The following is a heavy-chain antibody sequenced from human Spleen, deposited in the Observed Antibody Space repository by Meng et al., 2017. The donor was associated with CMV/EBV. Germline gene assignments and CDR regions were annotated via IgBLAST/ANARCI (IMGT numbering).Heavy chain of an antibody. V-gene: IGHV4-61*01. CDR1: GSPVNSPNYD. CDR3: AREWAGSSFDY. Sequence: SVLGSPVNSPNYDWSWIRQPPGKGLEWIGYIYYSGSTRYNPSLNSRLTISMDKSKNQFSLNLYSLTAAYTALYYCAREWAGSSFDYWGQGALVTVSS. J-gene: IGHJ4*02. D-gene: IGHD6-19*01. CDR2: IYYSGST.